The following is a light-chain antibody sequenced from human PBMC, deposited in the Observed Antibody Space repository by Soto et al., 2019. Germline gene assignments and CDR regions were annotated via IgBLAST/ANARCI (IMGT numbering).Light chain of an antibody. Sequence: QSALTQPRSVSGSPGQSVTISCTGTGNDVGAYNYVSWYQQHPRRPPKLLIYGVVRWPSGVPDRFSGSKSGNTASLTISGLQAEDEADYFCCSYAGGYTYLFGTGTKVTVL. CDR1: GNDVGAYNY. J-gene: IGLJ1*01. CDR2: GVV. CDR3: CSYAGGYTYL. V-gene: IGLV2-11*01.